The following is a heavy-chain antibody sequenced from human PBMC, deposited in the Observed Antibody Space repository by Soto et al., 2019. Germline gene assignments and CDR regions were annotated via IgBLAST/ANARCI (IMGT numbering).Heavy chain of an antibody. V-gene: IGHV6-1*01. CDR1: GDRVSSNSAA. Sequence: SQTLSLTCDISGDRVSSNSAAWNWIRQSPSRGLGWLGRTYYRSKWYNDYAVSVISRITFKPDTSKNQFSLQLNSVTPEDTAVYYGAREGAIAVARNYGMDVWGQGTTVTVSS. CDR2: TYYRSKWYN. CDR3: AREGAIAVARNYGMDV. J-gene: IGHJ6*02. D-gene: IGHD6-19*01.